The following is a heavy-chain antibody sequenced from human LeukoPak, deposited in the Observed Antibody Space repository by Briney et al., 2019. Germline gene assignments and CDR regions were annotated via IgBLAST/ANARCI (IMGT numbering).Heavy chain of an antibody. CDR2: ISYDGSNK. J-gene: IGHJ4*02. D-gene: IGHD2-2*01. CDR3: ASYCSSTSCNGGFDY. Sequence: GGSLRLSCAASGFTFSSYAMHWVRQAPGKGLEWVAVISYDGSNKYYADSVKGRFTISRDNSKNTLYLQMNSLRAEDTAVYYCASYCSSTSCNGGFDYWGQGTLVTVSS. V-gene: IGHV3-30-3*01. CDR1: GFTFSSYA.